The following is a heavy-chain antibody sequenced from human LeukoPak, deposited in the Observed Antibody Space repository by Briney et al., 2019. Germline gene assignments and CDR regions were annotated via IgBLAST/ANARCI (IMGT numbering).Heavy chain of an antibody. J-gene: IGHJ4*02. CDR2: INPNSGGT. V-gene: IGHV1-2*02. D-gene: IGHD3-3*01. Sequence: ASVTVSCKASGYTFTGYHMHWVRHAPGQGLEWMGWINPNSGGTNYAQKFQSRVTLTRDTSISTPYMELSRLRSDDTAVYYCARGAADFWSGYNQYYFDYWGQGTLVTVSS. CDR1: GYTFTGYH. CDR3: ARGAADFWSGYNQYYFDY.